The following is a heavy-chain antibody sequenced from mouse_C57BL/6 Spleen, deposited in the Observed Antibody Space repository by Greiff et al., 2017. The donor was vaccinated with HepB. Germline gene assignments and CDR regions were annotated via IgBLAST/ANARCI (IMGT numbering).Heavy chain of an antibody. D-gene: IGHD3-3*01. J-gene: IGHJ4*01. CDR2: ISSGSSTI. CDR3: ARGGTEYAMDY. V-gene: IGHV5-17*01. CDR1: GFTFSDYG. Sequence: EVKLVESGGGLVKPGGSLKLSCAASGFTFSDYGMHWVRQAPEKGLEWVAYISSGSSTIYYADTVKGRFTISRDNAKNTLFLQMTSPRSEDTAMYYCARGGTEYAMDYWGQGTSVTVSA.